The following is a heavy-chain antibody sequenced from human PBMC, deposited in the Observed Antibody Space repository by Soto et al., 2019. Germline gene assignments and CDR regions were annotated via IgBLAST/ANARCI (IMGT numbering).Heavy chain of an antibody. Sequence: PGGSLRLSCAASGFTFSSYAMHWVRDGPGKGLGLVAVISYDGSNKYYADSVKGRFTISRDNSKNTLYLQMNSLRAEDTAVYYCARRAGYSSSWTNFCHYGMDVWGPGTTVTVSS. D-gene: IGHD6-13*01. V-gene: IGHV3-30-3*01. J-gene: IGHJ6*02. CDR3: ARRAGYSSSWTNFCHYGMDV. CDR1: GFTFSSYA. CDR2: ISYDGSNK.